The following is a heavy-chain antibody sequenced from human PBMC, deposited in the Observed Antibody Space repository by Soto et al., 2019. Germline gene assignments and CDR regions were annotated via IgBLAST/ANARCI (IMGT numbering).Heavy chain of an antibody. J-gene: IGHJ4*02. CDR1: GYTFTSYG. CDR3: ARDSEGGAYYYDSSGYQGGREY. D-gene: IGHD3-22*01. CDR2: ISAYNGNT. V-gene: IGHV1-18*01. Sequence: ASVKVSCKASGYTFTSYGISWVRQAPGQGLEWMGWISAYNGNTNYAQKLQGRVTMTTDTSTSTAYMELRSLRSDDTAVYYCARDSEGGAYYYDSSGYQGGREYWGQGTLVTVSS.